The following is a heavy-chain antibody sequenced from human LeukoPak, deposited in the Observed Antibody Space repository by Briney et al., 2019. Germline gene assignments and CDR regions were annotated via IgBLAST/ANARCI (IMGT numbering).Heavy chain of an antibody. D-gene: IGHD6-13*01. CDR3: ARQDSSSWYGGDY. V-gene: IGHV4-39*01. CDR1: GGSISSSSYY. CDR2: IYYSGST. J-gene: IGHJ4*02. Sequence: SETLSLTCTVSGGSISSSSYYWGWIRQPPGKGLEWIGSIYYSGSTYYNPSLKSRVTISVDTSKNQFSLKLSSVTAADTAVYYCARQDSSSWYGGDYWGQGTLVTVSS.